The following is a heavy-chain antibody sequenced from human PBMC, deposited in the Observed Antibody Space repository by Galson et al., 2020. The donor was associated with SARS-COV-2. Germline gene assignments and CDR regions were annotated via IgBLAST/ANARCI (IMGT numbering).Heavy chain of an antibody. D-gene: IGHD6-19*01. Sequence: ETSETLSPTGTVSGGSISSYYWSWIRQPPGKGLEWSGYIHYSGSTNYNPTLKSRVTISVDTSKNQFPLKLSAVTAVDTAVYYCARVSSGWNLWYFDLWGRGPLVPGSS. J-gene: IGHJ2*01. CDR1: GGSISSYY. CDR3: ARVSSGWNLWYFDL. V-gene: IGHV4-59*01. CDR2: IHYSGST.